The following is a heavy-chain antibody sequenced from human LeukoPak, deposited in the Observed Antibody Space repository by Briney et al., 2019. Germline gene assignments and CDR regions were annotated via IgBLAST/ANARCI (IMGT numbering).Heavy chain of an antibody. D-gene: IGHD3-10*01. CDR2: IYWDDDN. J-gene: IGHJ6*04. CDR1: NGPITSTKW. Sequence: TLSLTCTVSNGPITSTKWWSWVRQPPGKALEWLALIYWDDDNRYSPSLKSRLTITKDTSKNQVVLTMTNMDPVDTATYYCAHRHPLWFGVLDVWGKGTTVTVSS. V-gene: IGHV2-5*08. CDR3: AHRHPLWFGVLDV.